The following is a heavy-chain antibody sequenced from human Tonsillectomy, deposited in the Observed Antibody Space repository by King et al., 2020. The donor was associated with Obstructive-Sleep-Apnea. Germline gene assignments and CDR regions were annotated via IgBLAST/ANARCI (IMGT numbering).Heavy chain of an antibody. CDR2: ISSGSSYT. D-gene: IGHD3-22*01. J-gene: IGHJ4*02. V-gene: IGHV3-11*06. CDR3: ATDSSGYPDPSDY. CDR1: GFSFSDNY. Sequence: VQLVESGGGLVKPGGSLRLSCVASGFSFSDNYMSWIRQAPGKGLEWVSYISSGSSYTNYADSVKGRFTISRDNAKKSLYLQMNSLRAEDTAVYYCATDSSGYPDPSDYWGQGTLVTVSS.